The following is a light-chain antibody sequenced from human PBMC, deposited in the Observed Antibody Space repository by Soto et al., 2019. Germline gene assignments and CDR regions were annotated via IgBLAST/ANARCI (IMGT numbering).Light chain of an antibody. CDR2: GAP. V-gene: IGKV3-15*01. Sequence: EIVMTQSPTTLSVSPGERGTFSCRASQDISSNLAWYQQKPGQAPRLLIHGAPTRATGIPARFSGSGSGTRFTLTIASLQSEDFAVYYCQQYDNWPRTFGQGTKVDIK. CDR3: QQYDNWPRT. J-gene: IGKJ1*01. CDR1: QDISSN.